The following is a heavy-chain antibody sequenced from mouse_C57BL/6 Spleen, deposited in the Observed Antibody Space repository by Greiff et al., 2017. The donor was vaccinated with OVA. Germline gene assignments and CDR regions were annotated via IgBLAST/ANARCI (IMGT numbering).Heavy chain of an antibody. J-gene: IGHJ4*01. Sequence: EVKLMESGAGLVKPGGSLKLSCAASGFTFSSYAMSWVRQTPEKRLEWVAYISSGGDYIYYADTVKGRFTISRDNARNTLYLQMSSLKSEDTAMYYCTRVLITTVVATRDYYAMDYWGQGTSVTVSS. CDR1: GFTFSSYA. V-gene: IGHV5-9-1*02. CDR2: ISSGGDYI. D-gene: IGHD1-1*01. CDR3: TRVLITTVVATRDYYAMDY.